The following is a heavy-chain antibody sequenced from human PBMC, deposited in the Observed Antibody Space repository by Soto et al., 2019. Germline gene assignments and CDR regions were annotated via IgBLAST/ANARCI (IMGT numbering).Heavy chain of an antibody. V-gene: IGHV3-53*04. CDR3: ARANDLNAFDM. CDR2: IYSGDTY. J-gene: IGHJ3*02. CDR1: GFSVSATKY. Sequence: EVQLVESGGGLVQPGGSLRLSCVASGFSVSATKYMNWLRQAPDKGLEWVSVIYSGDTYYYADSVKGRFTISRHDSKNTLYLQMDSLRPEDTAVYFCARANDLNAFDMWGQGTMVTVSS.